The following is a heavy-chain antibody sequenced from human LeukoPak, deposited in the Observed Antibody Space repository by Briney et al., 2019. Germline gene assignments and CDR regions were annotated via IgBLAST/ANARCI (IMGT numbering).Heavy chain of an antibody. Sequence: SVKVSCKASGGTFSSYAISWVRQAPGQGLEWMGGIIPIFGTANYAQKFQGRVTITADESTSTAYMELSSLRSEDTAVYYCARIPLHRFWSGSRNWLDPWGQGTLVTVSS. J-gene: IGHJ5*02. V-gene: IGHV1-69*01. CDR2: IIPIFGTA. D-gene: IGHD3-3*01. CDR3: ARIPLHRFWSGSRNWLDP. CDR1: GGTFSSYA.